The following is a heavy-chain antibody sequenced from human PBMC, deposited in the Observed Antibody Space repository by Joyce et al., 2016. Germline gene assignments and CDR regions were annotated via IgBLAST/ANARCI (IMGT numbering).Heavy chain of an antibody. Sequence: EVQLVESGGGLVRPGGSLRLSCAASGFTFNNAWMYWVGQAPGKGMEWRGRIKSKSEGGTTDYAEPVKGRFIILRDDSKNTLYLQMNSLKTEDTAVYCWATSDFWSGYSIDYYYSGLDVWGQGTTVSVFS. J-gene: IGHJ6*02. CDR2: IKSKSEGGTT. CDR1: GFTFNNAW. CDR3: ATSDFWSGYSIDYYYSGLDV. V-gene: IGHV3-15*01. D-gene: IGHD3-3*01.